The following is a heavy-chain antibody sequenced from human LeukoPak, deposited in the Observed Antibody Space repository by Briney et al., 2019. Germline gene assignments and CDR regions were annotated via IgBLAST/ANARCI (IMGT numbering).Heavy chain of an antibody. CDR3: AKGYDSSGYYWFFFDY. CDR1: GFTFSSYA. J-gene: IGHJ4*02. V-gene: IGHV3-23*01. Sequence: GSLRLSCAASGFTFSSYAMSWVRQAPGKGLEWVSAISGSGGSTYYADSVKGRFTISRDNSKNTLYLQMNSLRAEDTAVYYCAKGYDSSGYYWFFFDYWGQGTLVTVSS. D-gene: IGHD3-22*01. CDR2: ISGSGGST.